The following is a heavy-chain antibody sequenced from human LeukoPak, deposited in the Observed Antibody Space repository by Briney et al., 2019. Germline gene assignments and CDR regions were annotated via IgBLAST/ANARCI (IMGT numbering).Heavy chain of an antibody. CDR2: VYYTGST. CDR1: GGSISSSSYY. D-gene: IGHD3-10*01. J-gene: IGHJ5*02. CDR3: ARGHYFWFDP. V-gene: IGHV4-61*01. Sequence: SETLSLTCTVSGGSISSSSYYWSWIRQPPGKGLEWIGYVYYTGSTNYNPSLKSRVTISIDTSKSQFSLKLSSVTAADTAVYYCARGHYFWFDPWGQGTLVTVSS.